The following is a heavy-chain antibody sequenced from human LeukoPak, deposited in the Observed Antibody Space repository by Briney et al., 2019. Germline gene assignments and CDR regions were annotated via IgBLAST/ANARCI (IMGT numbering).Heavy chain of an antibody. CDR3: ARGLLGYSGYDFYFDY. Sequence: GGSLRLSCEASGFTFSSYSMNWVRQAPGKGLQWLSYISSSGSTRYYADSVKGRFTISRDNAKNSLYLEMLSLRAEDTAIYYCARGLLGYSGYDFYFDYWGPGTLVTVSS. D-gene: IGHD5-12*01. J-gene: IGHJ4*02. CDR2: ISSSGSTR. V-gene: IGHV3-48*01. CDR1: GFTFSSYS.